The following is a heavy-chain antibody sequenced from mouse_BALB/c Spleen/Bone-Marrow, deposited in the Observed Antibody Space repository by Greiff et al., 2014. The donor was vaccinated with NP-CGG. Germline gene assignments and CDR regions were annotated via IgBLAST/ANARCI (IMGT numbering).Heavy chain of an antibody. CDR2: INSNGGTT. V-gene: IGHV5-6-3*01. D-gene: IGHD2-13*01. CDR3: ARGLYYVAYGPGFAY. J-gene: IGHJ3*01. Sequence: EVQVVESGGGLVQPGGSLKLSCAASGFTFSNYGMSWVRQTPDKRLDLVATINSNGGTTYYPDSVKGRITISRDNAKNTLYLQMSSLKSEDTAMYFCARGLYYVAYGPGFAYWGQGTLVTVSA. CDR1: GFTFSNYG.